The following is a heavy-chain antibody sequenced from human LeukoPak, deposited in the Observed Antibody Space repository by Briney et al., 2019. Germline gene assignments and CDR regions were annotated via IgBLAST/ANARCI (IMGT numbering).Heavy chain of an antibody. CDR3: AREMYGSGLYYFDY. CDR2: IVGGGSDRT. Sequence: GGSQRLSCASSGFSFSTYGMVWVRQAPGKGLEWVSHIVGGGSDRTYYADSVKGRFTVSRENAKNSLYLHMNSLRAEDTAVYYCAREMYGSGLYYFDYWGQGILVTVSS. V-gene: IGHV3-48*03. CDR1: GFSFSTYG. D-gene: IGHD3-10*01. J-gene: IGHJ4*02.